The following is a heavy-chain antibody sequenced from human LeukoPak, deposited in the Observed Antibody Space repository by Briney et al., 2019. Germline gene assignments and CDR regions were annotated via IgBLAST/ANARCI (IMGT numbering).Heavy chain of an antibody. CDR3: ARAGAYYLNWIDP. J-gene: IGHJ5*02. CDR2: ISSSSTTI. D-gene: IGHD2/OR15-2a*01. V-gene: IGHV3-48*01. Sequence: GGSLRLSCAATGFTLSSYYMNWVRQAPGKGLEWVSYISSSSTTIYYADSVKGRFTISRDNAQNSLYLQMNSLRAEDTAVYYCARAGAYYLNWIDPWGQGTLVTVSS. CDR1: GFTLSSYY.